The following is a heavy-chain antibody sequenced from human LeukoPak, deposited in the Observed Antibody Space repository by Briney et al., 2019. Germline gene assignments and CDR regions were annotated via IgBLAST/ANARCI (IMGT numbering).Heavy chain of an antibody. CDR3: ARRAVAGTGAFDI. J-gene: IGHJ3*02. CDR2: IFYSGST. V-gene: IGHV4-39*01. D-gene: IGHD6-19*01. Sequence: SETLSLTCTVSGGSINSSDYYWGWIRQPPGKGPEWIGNIFYSGSTYYNPSLRSRVSMSVDTSKNQFSLKVNSVTAADTAMYYCARRAVAGTGAFDIWGQGTMVAVSS. CDR1: GGSINSSDYY.